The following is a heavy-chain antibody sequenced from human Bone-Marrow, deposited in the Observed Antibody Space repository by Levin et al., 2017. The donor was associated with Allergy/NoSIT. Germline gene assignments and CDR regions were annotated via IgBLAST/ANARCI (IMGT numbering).Heavy chain of an antibody. Sequence: GESLKISCAASKFIFKNYAMAWLRQAPGQGLEWVSAVSGSGDQTYHADSVRGRFTISRDNSKDTLFLQMNSLRAEDTALYYCAKWVRGSDGGWFFDFWGRGTLVTVSS. CDR2: VSGSGDQT. CDR1: KFIFKNYA. J-gene: IGHJ2*01. CDR3: AKWVRGSDGGWFFDF. V-gene: IGHV3-23*01. D-gene: IGHD3-16*01.